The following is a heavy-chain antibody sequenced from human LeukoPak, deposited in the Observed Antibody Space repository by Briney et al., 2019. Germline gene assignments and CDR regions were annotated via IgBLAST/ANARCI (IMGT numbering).Heavy chain of an antibody. D-gene: IGHD2-2*01. CDR3: AKEGGGYQLLPFDY. CDR2: ISGSGGST. Sequence: GGSLRLSCAASGFTFSSYGMHWVRQAPGKGLEWVSAISGSGGSTYYADSVKGRFTISRDNSKNTLYLQMNSLRAEDTAVYYCAKEGGGYQLLPFDYWGQGTLVTVSS. V-gene: IGHV3-23*01. CDR1: GFTFSSYG. J-gene: IGHJ4*02.